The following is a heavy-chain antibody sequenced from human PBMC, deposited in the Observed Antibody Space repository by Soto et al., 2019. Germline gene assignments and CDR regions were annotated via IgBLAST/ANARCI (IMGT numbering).Heavy chain of an antibody. D-gene: IGHD6-13*01. CDR1: GFTFSSYG. Sequence: PGGSLRLSCAASGFTFSSYGMHWVRQAPGKGLEWVAIISYDGSNKYYADSVKGRFTVSRDNSKNTLYLQVNSLRAEDTAVYYCAKGAAVRIDFWGQGTLVTVSS. CDR3: AKGAAVRIDF. CDR2: ISYDGSNK. V-gene: IGHV3-30*18. J-gene: IGHJ4*02.